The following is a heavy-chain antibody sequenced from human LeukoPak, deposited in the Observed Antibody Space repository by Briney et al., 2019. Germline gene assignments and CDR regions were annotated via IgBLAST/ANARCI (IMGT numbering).Heavy chain of an antibody. CDR1: GFPFSTYW. V-gene: IGHV3-7*01. Sequence: GGSLRLSCAASGFPFSTYWMSWVRQAPGKGLQWVANINQDGSEENSVDSVKGRFTISRDNAKNSLYLQMNSLRGEDTAVYYCARDLTGPYFYYGLDVWGQGTTVTVSS. CDR3: ARDLTGPYFYYGLDV. J-gene: IGHJ6*02. CDR2: INQDGSEE.